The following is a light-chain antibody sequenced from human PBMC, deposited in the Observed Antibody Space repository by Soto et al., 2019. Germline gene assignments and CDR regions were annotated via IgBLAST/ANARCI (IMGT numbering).Light chain of an antibody. V-gene: IGKV3-20*01. CDR3: QQFGSSPPRYT. Sequence: EIALTQSPGTLSLSPGERATLSCRASQSVDNNYLAWYQQKPGQAPRLLIYGASSRTTGIPDRFSGSGSGTDFTLTISRPEPEDFAVYYCQQFGSSPPRYTFGQGTKLEIK. CDR2: GAS. CDR1: QSVDNNY. J-gene: IGKJ2*01.